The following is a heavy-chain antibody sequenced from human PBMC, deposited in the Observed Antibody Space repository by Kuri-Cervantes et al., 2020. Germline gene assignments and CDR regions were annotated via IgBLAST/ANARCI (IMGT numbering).Heavy chain of an antibody. CDR1: GFTVSSNY. D-gene: IGHD6-13*01. CDR2: IYSGGST. Sequence: GESLKISCAASGFTVSSNYMSRVRQAPGKGLEWVSVIYSGGSTYYADSVKGRFTISRDNSKNTLYLQMINLRAEDTAVYYCARDRRITAAADYYFDYWGQGTLVTVSS. V-gene: IGHV3-66*02. CDR3: ARDRRITAAADYYFDY. J-gene: IGHJ4*02.